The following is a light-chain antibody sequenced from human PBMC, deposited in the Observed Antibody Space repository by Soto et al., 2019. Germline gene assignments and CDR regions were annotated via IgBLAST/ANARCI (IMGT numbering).Light chain of an antibody. CDR3: QQYNSYWGT. J-gene: IGKJ1*01. Sequence: IQMTQSPSTLSASGLDSGSISFLASQNVSVSLAWYQHKPGEAPKLLIYGVSTLETGVPSRFSGSGSGTEFSLTIRSLQPDDFATYYCQQYNSYWGTFGQGTKVDI. CDR2: GVS. CDR1: QNVSVS. V-gene: IGKV1-5*01.